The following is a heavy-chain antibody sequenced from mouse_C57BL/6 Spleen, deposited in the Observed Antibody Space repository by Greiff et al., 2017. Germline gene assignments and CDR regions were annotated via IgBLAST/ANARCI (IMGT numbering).Heavy chain of an antibody. Sequence: QVQLQQSGAELARPGASVKLSCKASGYTFTSYGISWVKQRTGQGLEWIGEIYPRSGNTYYNEKFKGKATLTADKSSSTAYMELRSLTSEDSAVYFCARRGYYGNFTFFDYWGQGTTLTVSS. CDR2: IYPRSGNT. CDR3: ARRGYYGNFTFFDY. D-gene: IGHD2-1*01. CDR1: GYTFTSYG. V-gene: IGHV1-81*01. J-gene: IGHJ2*01.